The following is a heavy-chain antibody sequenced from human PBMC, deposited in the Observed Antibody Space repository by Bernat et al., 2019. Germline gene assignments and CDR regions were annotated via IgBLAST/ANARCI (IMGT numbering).Heavy chain of an antibody. CDR1: GFTFSTYS. V-gene: IGHV3-48*02. CDR3: ARYSNAYY. Sequence: EVQLVESGGGLVQPGGSLRLSCAASGFTFSTYSMNWVRQAPGKGLEWISYISSSGDTIYYAYSVKDRFTISRDNAKNSLYLQMNSLRDEDTAVYYCARYSNAYYWGQGTLVTVSS. D-gene: IGHD3-22*01. CDR2: ISSSGDTI. J-gene: IGHJ4*02.